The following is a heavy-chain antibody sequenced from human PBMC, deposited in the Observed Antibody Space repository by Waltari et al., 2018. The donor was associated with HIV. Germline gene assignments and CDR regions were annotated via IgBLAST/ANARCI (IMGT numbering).Heavy chain of an antibody. Sequence: QVQLQESGPGLVKPSETLSLTCTVSGCSISSYYWSWIRQPPGKGLEWIGYIYYSGSTNYNPSLKSRVTISVDTSKNQFSLKLSSVTAADTAVYYCAREEDYYGMDVWGQGTTVTVSS. D-gene: IGHD2-15*01. CDR2: IYYSGST. J-gene: IGHJ6*02. V-gene: IGHV4-59*01. CDR1: GCSISSYY. CDR3: AREEDYYGMDV.